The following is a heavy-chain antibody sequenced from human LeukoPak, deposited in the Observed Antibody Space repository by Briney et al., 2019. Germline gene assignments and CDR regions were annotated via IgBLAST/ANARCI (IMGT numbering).Heavy chain of an antibody. D-gene: IGHD4-17*01. CDR3: ASPGGDPFDY. CDR1: GFTFSSYN. Sequence: GGSLRLSCAASGFTFSSYNMNWVRQAPGKGLEWVSYISSSSSTIYYADSVKGRFTISRDNAKNSLYLQMNSLRAEDTAVYYCASPGGDPFDYWGQGTPVTVSS. CDR2: ISSSSSTI. V-gene: IGHV3-48*01. J-gene: IGHJ4*02.